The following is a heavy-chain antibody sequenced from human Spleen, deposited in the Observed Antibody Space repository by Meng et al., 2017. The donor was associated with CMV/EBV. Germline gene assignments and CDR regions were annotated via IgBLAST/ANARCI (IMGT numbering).Heavy chain of an antibody. D-gene: IGHD6-6*01. V-gene: IGHV3-23*01. J-gene: IGHJ4*02. Sequence: GESLKISCAASGFTFNNYAMSWVRQAPGKGLEWVSAISTSGRSTYYADSLKVRFTISRDNSKNTVYLQMNSLRAEDTAVYYCARVRYSSSSNPFDYWGQGTLVTVSS. CDR3: ARVRYSSSSNPFDY. CDR2: ISTSGRST. CDR1: GFTFNNYA.